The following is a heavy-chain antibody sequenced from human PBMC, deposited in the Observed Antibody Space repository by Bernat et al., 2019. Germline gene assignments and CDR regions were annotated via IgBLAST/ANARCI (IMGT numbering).Heavy chain of an antibody. Sequence: EVQLVESGGGLVKPGGSLRLSCAASGFTFSNAWMSWVRQAPGKGLEWVGRIKSKTDGGTTDYAAPVKGRFTISRDDSKNTLYLQMNSLKTEDTAVYYCTTLYYDTLIGYYIDYWGQGTLVTVSS. CDR3: TTLYYDTLIGYYIDY. CDR2: IKSKTDGGTT. V-gene: IGHV3-15*01. CDR1: GFTFSNAW. J-gene: IGHJ4*02. D-gene: IGHD3-9*01.